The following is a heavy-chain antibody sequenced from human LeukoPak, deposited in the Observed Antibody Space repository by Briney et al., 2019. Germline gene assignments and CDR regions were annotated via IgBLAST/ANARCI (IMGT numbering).Heavy chain of an antibody. CDR1: GYSLTSYW. D-gene: IGHD2-15*01. CDR3: ARAPYCSGGSCSFDY. CDR2: IYPGDSDT. V-gene: IGHV5-51*01. J-gene: IGHJ4*02. Sequence: GESLKISCKGSGYSLTSYWIGWVRQMPGKGLEWMGIIYPGDSDTRYSPSFQGQVTISADKSISTAYLQWSSLKASDTAMYYCARAPYCSGGSCSFDYWGQGTLVTVSS.